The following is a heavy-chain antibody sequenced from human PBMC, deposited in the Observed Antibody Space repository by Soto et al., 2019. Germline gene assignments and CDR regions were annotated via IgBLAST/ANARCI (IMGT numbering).Heavy chain of an antibody. J-gene: IGHJ4*02. D-gene: IGHD6-19*01. CDR2: INAGNGNT. V-gene: IGHV1-3*01. CDR3: AREGYSSGWYNFDY. CDR1: GYTFTSYA. Sequence: ASVRVSCKASGYTFTSYAMHWVRQAPGQRLEWMGWINAGNGNTKYSQKFQGRVTITRDTSASTAYMELSSLRSEDTAVYYCAREGYSSGWYNFDYWGQGTLVTVSS.